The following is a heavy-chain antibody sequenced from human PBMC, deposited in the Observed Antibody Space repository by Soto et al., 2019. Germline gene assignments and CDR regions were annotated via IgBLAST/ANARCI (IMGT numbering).Heavy chain of an antibody. J-gene: IGHJ6*02. CDR2: INPSGGTT. V-gene: IGHV1-46*01. CDR1: GYTFTNYD. D-gene: IGHD2-2*01. CDR3: ARVRCSSTSCFYYFYGMDV. Sequence: ASVKVSCKASGYTFTNYDMHWVRQAPGRGFEWMGMINPSGGTTRYAQNFQGRVTMTRDTPTSTVYMELSSLKSEDTAVYYCARVRCSSTSCFYYFYGMDVWGQGTTVTVSS.